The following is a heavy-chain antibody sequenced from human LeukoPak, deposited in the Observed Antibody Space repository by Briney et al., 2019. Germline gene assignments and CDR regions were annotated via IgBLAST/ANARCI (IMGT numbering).Heavy chain of an antibody. Sequence: SETLSLTCAVYGGSFSGYYWSWIRQPPGKGLEWIGEINHSGSTNYNPSLKSRVTISVDTSKNQFSLKLSSVTAADTAVYYCARHSFYYGSGIEYYFYYMDVWGKGTTVTISS. V-gene: IGHV4-34*01. J-gene: IGHJ6*03. CDR3: ARHSFYYGSGIEYYFYYMDV. CDR1: GGSFSGYY. CDR2: INHSGST. D-gene: IGHD3-10*01.